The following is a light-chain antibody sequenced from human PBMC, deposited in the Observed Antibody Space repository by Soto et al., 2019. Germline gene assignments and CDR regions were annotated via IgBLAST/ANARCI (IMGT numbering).Light chain of an antibody. CDR2: GAS. CDR3: QQYDNWPIT. J-gene: IGKJ5*01. Sequence: IALTPSPGTLALSAGERATLSCRASQSVSSNLAWYQQKPGQAPRLFIYGASTRATAIPPRFSGSGSGTEFTLTISSLQSEDFAVYYCQQYDNWPITFGQGTRLEIK. V-gene: IGKV3-15*01. CDR1: QSVSSN.